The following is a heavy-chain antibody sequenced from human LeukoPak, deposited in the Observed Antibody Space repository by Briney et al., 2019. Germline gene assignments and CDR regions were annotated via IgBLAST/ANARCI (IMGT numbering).Heavy chain of an antibody. D-gene: IGHD2-15*01. CDR2: IIPIFGTA. CDR1: GGTFSSYA. V-gene: IGHV1-69*06. J-gene: IGHJ5*02. CDR3: ARDQCSGGSCQYWFDP. Sequence: SVKVSCKASGGTFSSYAISWVRQAPGQGLEWMGGIIPIFGTANYAQKFQGRVTITADKSTSTAYMELSSLRSEDTAVYYCARDQCSGGSCQYWFDPWGQGTLVTVSS.